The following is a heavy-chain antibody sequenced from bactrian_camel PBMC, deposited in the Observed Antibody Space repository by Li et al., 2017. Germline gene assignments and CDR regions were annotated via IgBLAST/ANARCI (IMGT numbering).Heavy chain of an antibody. Sequence: QVQLVESGGGSVQAGGSLKLSCTASGDISSCGMRWYRQAPGKERGLVVRIHNGDDLITYEESVKGRFTVSQDKAKNTLYLQMNSLKTEDTALYLCAADQAVLLELPDGTCPGPHNYWGRGTQVTVS. CDR1: GDISSCG. CDR2: IHNGDDLI. V-gene: IGHV3S54*01. D-gene: IGHD3*01. CDR3: AADQAVLLELPDGTCPGPHNY. J-gene: IGHJ4*01.